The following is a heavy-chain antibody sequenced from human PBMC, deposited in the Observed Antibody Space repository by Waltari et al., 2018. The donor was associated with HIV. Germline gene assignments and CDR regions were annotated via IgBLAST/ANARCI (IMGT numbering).Heavy chain of an antibody. CDR1: GFTFSSYA. CDR2: ISSDRSNK. V-gene: IGHV3-30*01. CDR3: ARAPRSWLAKGYGMDV. J-gene: IGHJ6*02. Sequence: QVQLVESGGGVVQPGRSLRLSCAASGFTFSSYAMHWVRQAPGKGLEWVAVISSDRSNKYYADSVKGRFTISRDNSKNTLYLQMNSLRAEDTAVYYCARAPRSWLAKGYGMDVWGQGTTVTVSS. D-gene: IGHD6-19*01.